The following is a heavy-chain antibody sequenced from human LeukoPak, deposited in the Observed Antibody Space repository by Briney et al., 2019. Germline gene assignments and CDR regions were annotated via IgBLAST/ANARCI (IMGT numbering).Heavy chain of an antibody. CDR1: GGSISRYY. D-gene: IGHD6-13*01. J-gene: IGHJ4*02. V-gene: IGHV4-4*09. Sequence: KSSETLSLTCTVSGGSISRYYWSWIRQPPGKGLEWIGYIYTSGSTNYNPSLKSRVTISVDTSKNQFSLKLSSVTAADTAVYYCARAPIAAAGPDYWGQGTLVAVSS. CDR3: ARAPIAAAGPDY. CDR2: IYTSGST.